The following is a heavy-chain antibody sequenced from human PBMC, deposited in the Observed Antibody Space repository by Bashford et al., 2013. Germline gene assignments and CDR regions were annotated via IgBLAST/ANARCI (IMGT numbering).Heavy chain of an antibody. J-gene: IGHJ4*02. Sequence: WVRQMPGKGLEWMGIIYPGDSDTRYSPSFQGQVTISADKSISTAYLQWSSLKASDTAMYYCARQSPYDSSVGGGFDYWGQGTLVTVSS. V-gene: IGHV5-51*01. CDR2: IYPGDSDT. D-gene: IGHD3-22*01. CDR3: ARQSPYDSSVGGGFDY.